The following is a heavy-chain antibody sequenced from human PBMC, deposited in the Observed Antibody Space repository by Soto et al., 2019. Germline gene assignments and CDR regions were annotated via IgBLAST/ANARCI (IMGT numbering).Heavy chain of an antibody. CDR1: GGSVSSGSYY. V-gene: IGHV4-61*01. D-gene: IGHD3-10*01. Sequence: PSETLSLTCTVSGGSVSSGSYYWSWIRQPPGKGLEWIGYIYYSGSTNCNPSLKSRVTISVDTSKNQFSLKLSSVTAADTAVYYCASHRGNFDYWGQGTLVTV. CDR3: ASHRGNFDY. J-gene: IGHJ4*02. CDR2: IYYSGST.